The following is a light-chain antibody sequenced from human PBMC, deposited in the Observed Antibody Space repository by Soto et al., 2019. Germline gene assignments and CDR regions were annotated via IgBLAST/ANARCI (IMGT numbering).Light chain of an antibody. CDR1: QSIRTN. CDR3: QESDSLMT. J-gene: IGKJ1*01. Sequence: DIQMTQSPSSLSASVGDSVTITCRASQSIRTNLNWYQHKPGKAPKLLIYGASSHQSGDPSRFSGSGSGTDFSLTISGLQPEDFATYFCQESDSLMTFGQGTKVEIK. V-gene: IGKV1-39*01. CDR2: GAS.